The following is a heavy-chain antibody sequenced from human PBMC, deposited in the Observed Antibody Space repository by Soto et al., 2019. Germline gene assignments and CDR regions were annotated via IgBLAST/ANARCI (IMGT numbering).Heavy chain of an antibody. CDR2: INAGNGNT. CDR1: GYTFTSYA. CDR3: ARKKPDWYFDL. Sequence: ASVKVSCNASGYTFTSYAMHWVRQSPGQRLEWMGWINAGNGNTKYSQKFQGRVTITRDTSASTAYMELSSLRSEDTAVYYCARKKPDWYFDLWGRGTLVTVS. J-gene: IGHJ2*01. V-gene: IGHV1-3*01.